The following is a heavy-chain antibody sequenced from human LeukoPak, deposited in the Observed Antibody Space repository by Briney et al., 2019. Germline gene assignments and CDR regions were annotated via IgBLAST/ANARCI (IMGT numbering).Heavy chain of an antibody. J-gene: IGHJ3*02. D-gene: IGHD4-17*01. Sequence: GGSLRLSCAASGFTFSNAWMSWVRQAPGKGLEWVGLIKSKTDGGTTDYAAPLKGRFTISRDDLKNMLYLQMNSLKTEDTAVYYCTTVDYGDAFDIWGQGTMATVSS. V-gene: IGHV3-15*01. CDR3: TTVDYGDAFDI. CDR1: GFTFSNAW. CDR2: IKSKTDGGTT.